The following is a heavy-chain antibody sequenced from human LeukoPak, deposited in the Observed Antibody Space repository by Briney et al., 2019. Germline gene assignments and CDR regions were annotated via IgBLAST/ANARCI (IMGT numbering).Heavy chain of an antibody. V-gene: IGHV1-8*03. D-gene: IGHD6-19*01. Sequence: ASVKVSCKASGYTFTSYDINWVRQATGQGLEWMGWMNPNSGNTGYAQKFQGRVTITRNTSISTAYMELSSLRSEDTAVYYCARDISTGSGWYFAFDIWGQGTMVTVSS. CDR2: MNPNSGNT. CDR1: GYTFTSYD. J-gene: IGHJ3*02. CDR3: ARDISTGSGWYFAFDI.